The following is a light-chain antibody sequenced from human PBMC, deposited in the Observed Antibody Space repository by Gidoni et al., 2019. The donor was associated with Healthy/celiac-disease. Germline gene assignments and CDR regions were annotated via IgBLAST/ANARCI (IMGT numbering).Light chain of an antibody. J-gene: IGKJ2*02. CDR2: AAS. CDR1: QGISSY. CDR3: QQYYSYPRT. Sequence: ALRMNQSPSPLSASTGDRVTITCRASQGISSYLAWYQQKPGKAPKLLIYAASTLQSGVPSRFSGSGSGTDFTLTISCLQSEDFATYYCQQYYSYPRTFGQGTKLEIK. V-gene: IGKV1-8*01.